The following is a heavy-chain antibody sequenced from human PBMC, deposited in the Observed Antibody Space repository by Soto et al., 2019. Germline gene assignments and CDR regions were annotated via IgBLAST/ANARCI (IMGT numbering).Heavy chain of an antibody. D-gene: IGHD6-13*01. CDR2: TYYRPKWYN. V-gene: IGHV6-1*01. CDR3: ARGSSSWYAGGYYYYYMDV. Sequence: PSQTLSLTCAISGDSVSSNSAAWNWIRQSTARGLEWLGRTYYRPKWYNDYAVSVKSRITINPDTSKNQFSLQLNSVTPEDTAVYYCARGSSSWYAGGYYYYYMDVWGKGTTVTVSS. J-gene: IGHJ6*03. CDR1: GDSVSSNSAA.